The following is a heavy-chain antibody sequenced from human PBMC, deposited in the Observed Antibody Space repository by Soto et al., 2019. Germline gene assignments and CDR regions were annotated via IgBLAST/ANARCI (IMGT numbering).Heavy chain of an antibody. CDR2: IYHSGST. D-gene: IGHD6-6*01. CDR1: GGSISSSNW. Sequence: QVQLQESGPGLVKPSGTLSLTCAVSGGSISSSNWWSWVRQPPGKGLEWIGEIYHSGSTNYNPSLKSRVTISVDKSKNQFSLKLSSVTAADTAVYYCAREKKDSSSNLPYGMDVWGQGTTVTVSS. V-gene: IGHV4-4*02. CDR3: AREKKDSSSNLPYGMDV. J-gene: IGHJ6*02.